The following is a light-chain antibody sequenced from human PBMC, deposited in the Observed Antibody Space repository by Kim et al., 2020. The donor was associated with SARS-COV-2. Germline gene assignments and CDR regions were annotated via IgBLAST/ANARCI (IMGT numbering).Light chain of an antibody. CDR1: KLGNTY. CDR2: QDN. J-gene: IGLJ3*02. V-gene: IGLV3-1*01. Sequence: SYELTQPPSVSVSPGQTATIACSGHKLGNTYASWYQQKPGQSPVLVIYQDNKRPSGIPERFSGSNSGDTATLTISETQALDEADYYCQAWDSPAWVFGGGTQLTVL. CDR3: QAWDSPAWV.